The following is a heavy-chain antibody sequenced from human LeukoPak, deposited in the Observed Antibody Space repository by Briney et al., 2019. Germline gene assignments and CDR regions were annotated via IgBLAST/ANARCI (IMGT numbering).Heavy chain of an antibody. CDR1: GGSISSSNW. Sequence: SGTLSLTCAVSGGSISSSNWWSWVRQPPGKGLEWIGEIYHSGSTNYNPSLRSRVTISVDKSKNQFSLKLSSVTAADTAVYYCAIASHKGAAYARFYYYMDVWGKGTTVTISS. J-gene: IGHJ6*03. CDR2: IYHSGST. V-gene: IGHV4-4*02. CDR3: AIASHKGAAYARFYYYMDV. D-gene: IGHD6-13*01.